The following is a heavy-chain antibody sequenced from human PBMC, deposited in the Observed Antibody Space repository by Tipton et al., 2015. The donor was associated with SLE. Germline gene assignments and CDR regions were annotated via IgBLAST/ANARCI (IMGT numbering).Heavy chain of an antibody. CDR3: ARVADTAMVESWFDP. J-gene: IGHJ5*02. CDR1: GCPISSSSYY. V-gene: IGHV4-39*07. Sequence: TLSLTCTVSGCPISSSSYYWGWIRQPPGKGLDWIGSIYYSGSTYYNPSLKSRVTISVDTSKNQFSLKLSSVTAADTAVYYCARVADTAMVESWFDPWGQGTLVTVSS. D-gene: IGHD5-18*01. CDR2: IYYSGST.